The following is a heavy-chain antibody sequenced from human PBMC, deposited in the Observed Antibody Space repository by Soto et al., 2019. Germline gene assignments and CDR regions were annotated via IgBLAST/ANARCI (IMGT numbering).Heavy chain of an antibody. J-gene: IGHJ4*02. D-gene: IGHD3-3*01. V-gene: IGHV1-18*01. CDR3: ARDRSPPYYDFWSGYYAPSSYFDY. Sequence: ASVKVSCKASGYTFTSYGISWVRQAPGQGLEWMGWISAYNGNTNYAQKLQGRVTMTTDTSTSTAYMELRSLRSDDTAVYYCARDRSPPYYDFWSGYYAPSSYFDYWGQGTLVTVSS. CDR1: GYTFTSYG. CDR2: ISAYNGNT.